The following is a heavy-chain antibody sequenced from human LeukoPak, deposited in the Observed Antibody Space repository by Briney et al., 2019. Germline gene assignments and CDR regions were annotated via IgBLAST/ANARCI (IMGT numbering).Heavy chain of an antibody. Sequence: GGSLRLSCAASGFTFSGSAIHWVRQASGKGLEWVGRIRSKPNSYATAYAASVKGRFTISRDDSKSTAYLRMNSLKTENTAIYYCTKSPDFDYWGQGTLVTVSS. V-gene: IGHV3-73*01. CDR1: GFTFSGSA. J-gene: IGHJ4*02. CDR3: TKSPDFDY. CDR2: IRSKPNSYAT.